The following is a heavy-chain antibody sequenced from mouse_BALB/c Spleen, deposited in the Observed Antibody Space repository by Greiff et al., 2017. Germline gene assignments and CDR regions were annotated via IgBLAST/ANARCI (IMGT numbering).Heavy chain of an antibody. Sequence: EVKLMESGGGLVKPGGSLKLSCAASGFTFSSYAMSWVRQTPEKRLEWVASISSGGSTYYPDSVKGRFTISRDNARNILYLQMSSLRSEDTAMYYCARGGAATGAMDYWGQGTSVTVSS. J-gene: IGHJ4*01. D-gene: IGHD1-2*01. CDR3: ARGGAATGAMDY. CDR1: GFTFSSYA. V-gene: IGHV5-6-5*01. CDR2: ISSGGST.